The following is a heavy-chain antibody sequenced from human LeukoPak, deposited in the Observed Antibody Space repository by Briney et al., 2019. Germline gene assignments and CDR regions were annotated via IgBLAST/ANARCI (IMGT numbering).Heavy chain of an antibody. Sequence: PSETLSLTCAVSGGSISSGGYSWSWIRQPPGKGLEWIGYIYHSGSTYYNPSLKSRVTISVDRSKNQFSLKLSSATAADTAVYYCARGPYCSSTSCFLDSAIASDWYFDLWGRGTLVTVSS. V-gene: IGHV4-30-2*01. J-gene: IGHJ2*01. CDR3: ARGPYCSSTSCFLDSAIASDWYFDL. D-gene: IGHD2-2*01. CDR1: GGSISSGGYS. CDR2: IYHSGST.